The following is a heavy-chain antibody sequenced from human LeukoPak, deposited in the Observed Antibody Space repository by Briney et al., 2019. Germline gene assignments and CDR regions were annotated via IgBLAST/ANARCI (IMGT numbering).Heavy chain of an antibody. CDR3: AREIPRGSSFDY. D-gene: IGHD6-13*01. CDR1: GFTFSTYA. Sequence: PGGSLRLSCAASGFTFSTYAMSWVRQAPGKGLEWVSVISGSGGSTYYADSVKGRFTISRDNSKNTLYMQVNSLRAEDTAVYYCAREIPRGSSFDYWGQGTLVTVSS. J-gene: IGHJ4*02. CDR2: ISGSGGST. V-gene: IGHV3-23*01.